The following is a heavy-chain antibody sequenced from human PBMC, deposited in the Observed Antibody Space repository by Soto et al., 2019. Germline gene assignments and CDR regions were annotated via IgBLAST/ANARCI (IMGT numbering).Heavy chain of an antibody. D-gene: IGHD1-1*01. J-gene: IGHJ4*02. CDR3: ARGRYGDY. Sequence: QVHLVQSGAEVKKPGASVKVSCKSSGYAFTTYGITWVRQAPGQGLEWMGWISAHNGNTNYAQKLQGRVTVTRDTSTSTAYMELRSLRSDDTAVYYCARGRYGDYWGQGALVTVSS. CDR2: ISAHNGNT. V-gene: IGHV1-18*01. CDR1: GYAFTTYG.